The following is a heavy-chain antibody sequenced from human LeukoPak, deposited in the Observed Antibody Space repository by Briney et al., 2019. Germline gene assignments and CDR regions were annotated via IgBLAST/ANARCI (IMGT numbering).Heavy chain of an antibody. D-gene: IGHD6-13*01. J-gene: IGHJ4*02. CDR1: GFTFSGYR. CDR2: IHYDGSDK. CDR3: AKDLGNSFDY. V-gene: IGHV3-30*02. Sequence: GGSLILSCAASGFTFSGYRMHWVRQAPGKGLEWVAFIHYDGSDKYYADSVKGRFTISRDNSKNTLYLQMNSLRAEDTAVYYCAKDLGNSFDYWGQGTLVTVSS.